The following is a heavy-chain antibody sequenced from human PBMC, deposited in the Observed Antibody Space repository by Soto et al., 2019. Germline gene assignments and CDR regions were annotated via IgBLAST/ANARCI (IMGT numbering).Heavy chain of an antibody. J-gene: IGHJ4*02. D-gene: IGHD3-3*01. CDR3: AKDLTSFGGIDYFDY. Sequence: GGSLRLSCAASGFTFSSYAMHWVRQAPGKGLEWVAVISYDGSNKYYADSVKGRFTISRDNSKNTLYLQMNSLRAEDTAVYYCAKDLTSFGGIDYFDYWGQGTLVTVSS. CDR1: GFTFSSYA. CDR2: ISYDGSNK. V-gene: IGHV3-30*18.